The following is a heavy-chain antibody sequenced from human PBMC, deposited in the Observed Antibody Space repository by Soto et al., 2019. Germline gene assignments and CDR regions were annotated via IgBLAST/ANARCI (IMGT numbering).Heavy chain of an antibody. D-gene: IGHD2-15*01. V-gene: IGHV3-33*01. J-gene: IGHJ6*02. CDR3: ARDSCSGGSCYRMDV. Sequence: QVQLVKSGGGVIQPGRSLRLSCAASGFTFSGYGMHWVRQAPGKGLEWVAVIWYDGSDKYHADSVKGRFSISRDNSKNTLYLQMNSLRAEDTAVYYCARDSCSGGSCYRMDVWGQGTTVTVSS. CDR2: IWYDGSDK. CDR1: GFTFSGYG.